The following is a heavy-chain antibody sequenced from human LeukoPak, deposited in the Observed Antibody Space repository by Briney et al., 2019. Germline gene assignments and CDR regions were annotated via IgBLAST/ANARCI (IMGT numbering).Heavy chain of an antibody. V-gene: IGHV3-49*04. CDR3: TRTRAVAGVYYFDY. CDR1: GFTFGDYA. Sequence: GRSLRLSCTASGFTFGDYAMSWVRQAPGKGLEWVGFIRGKAYGGTTEYAASVKGRFTISRDDSKSIAYLQMNSLKTEDTAVYYCTRTRAVAGVYYFDYWGQGTLVTVSS. CDR2: IRGKAYGGTT. D-gene: IGHD6-19*01. J-gene: IGHJ4*02.